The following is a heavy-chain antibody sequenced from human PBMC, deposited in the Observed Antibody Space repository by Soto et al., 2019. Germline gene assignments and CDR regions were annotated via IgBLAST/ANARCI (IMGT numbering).Heavy chain of an antibody. J-gene: IGHJ4*02. V-gene: IGHV1-2*02. CDR1: GYTFTGYY. CDR2: INPNSGGT. CDR3: ARGLKPTYYYDSSGYYADY. D-gene: IGHD3-22*01. Sequence: GASVKVSCKASGYTFTGYYMHRVRQAPGQGLEWMGWINPNSGGTNYAQKFQGRVTMTRDTSISTAYMELSRLRSDDTAVYYCARGLKPTYYYDSSGYYADYWGQGTLVTVSS.